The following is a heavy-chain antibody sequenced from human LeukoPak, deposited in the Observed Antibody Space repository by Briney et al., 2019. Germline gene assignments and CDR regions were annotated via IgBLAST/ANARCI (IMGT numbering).Heavy chain of an antibody. V-gene: IGHV1-24*01. Sequence: GASVKVSCKVSGYTLTELSMHWVRQAPGKGLEWMGGFDPEDGETIYAQKFQGRVTMTEDTSTDTAYMELSSLRSEDTAVYYCATHPPGGYDSSGLDYWGQGTLVTVSS. CDR3: ATHPPGGYDSSGLDY. J-gene: IGHJ4*02. CDR2: FDPEDGET. CDR1: GYTLTELS. D-gene: IGHD3-22*01.